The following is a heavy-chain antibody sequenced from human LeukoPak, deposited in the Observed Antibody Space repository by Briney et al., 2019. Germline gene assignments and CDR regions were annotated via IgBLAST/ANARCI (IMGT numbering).Heavy chain of an antibody. CDR3: AKDPPYSRSWYYFDY. CDR2: ISGSAGNT. Sequence: GGSLRLSCAASGFTFSSYAMSWVRQAPGKGLEWVSTISGSAGNTYYADSVKGRFTISRDNSKNTLYLQMNSLRVEDTAVYSCAKDPPYSRSWYYFDYWGQGTPVTVSP. J-gene: IGHJ4*02. D-gene: IGHD6-13*01. V-gene: IGHV3-23*01. CDR1: GFTFSSYA.